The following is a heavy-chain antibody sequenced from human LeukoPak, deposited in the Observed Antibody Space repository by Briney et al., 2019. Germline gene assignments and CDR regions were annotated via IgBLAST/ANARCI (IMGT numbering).Heavy chain of an antibody. CDR2: IYQSGST. Sequence: PSETLSLTCTVSGYSIANGYHWAWVRQPPGKRLEWLGSIYQSGSTYDNLSLKSRLTMSVDTSKNQFSLKMRAVTAADTALYYCARSEINDYMRFWGQGTLVTVSS. CDR1: GYSIANGYH. V-gene: IGHV4-38-2*02. J-gene: IGHJ4*02. D-gene: IGHD4-11*01. CDR3: ARSEINDYMRF.